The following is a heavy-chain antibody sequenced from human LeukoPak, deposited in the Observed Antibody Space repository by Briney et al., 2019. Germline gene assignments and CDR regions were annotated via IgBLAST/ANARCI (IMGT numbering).Heavy chain of an antibody. J-gene: IGHJ4*02. CDR2: TSYDGGNK. V-gene: IGHV3-30*03. CDR3: ARDWLWLGY. D-gene: IGHD5-18*01. Sequence: GTSLRLSCAASGFTFNNYGMHWVRQAPGKGLEWVAVTSYDGGNKSYADSVKGRFTISRDNSKNTLYLQMNSLRAEDTAVYYCARDWLWLGYWGQGTLVTVSS. CDR1: GFTFNNYG.